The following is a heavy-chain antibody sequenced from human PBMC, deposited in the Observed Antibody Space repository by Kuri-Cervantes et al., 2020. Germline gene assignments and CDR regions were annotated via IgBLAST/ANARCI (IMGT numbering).Heavy chain of an antibody. CDR3: ARVYSNFDGSGSFVDY. CDR2: INPNSGDT. CDR1: GYTFTGYY. D-gene: IGHD3-10*01. Sequence: ASVKVSCKASGYTFTGYYMHWVRQAPGQGLEWMGWINPNSGDTIYAQKFQGRVTMTRDTSISTAYMELSRLTSDDTAVYYCARVYSNFDGSGSFVDYWGQGTLVTVSS. J-gene: IGHJ4*02. V-gene: IGHV1-2*02.